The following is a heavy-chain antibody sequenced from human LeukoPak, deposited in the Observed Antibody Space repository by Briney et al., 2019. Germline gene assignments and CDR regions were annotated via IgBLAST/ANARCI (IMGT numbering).Heavy chain of an antibody. CDR2: ISAYNGNT. Sequence: ASVKVSCKASGYTFTSYGISWVRQAPGQGLEWMGWISAYNGNTNYAQKLQGRVTMTTDTSTSTAYMELRSLRSDDTAVYYCARDRLRLLWFGELSNFDYWGQGTLVTVSS. V-gene: IGHV1-18*01. CDR1: GYTFTSYG. J-gene: IGHJ4*02. CDR3: ARDRLRLLWFGELSNFDY. D-gene: IGHD3-10*01.